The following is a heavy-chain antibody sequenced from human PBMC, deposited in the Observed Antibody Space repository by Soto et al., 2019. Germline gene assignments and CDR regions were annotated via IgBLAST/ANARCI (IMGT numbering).Heavy chain of an antibody. Sequence: SWTLYITCTVSGGSISNYYWGWIRQPPGTGLEYIGYIYYSGSTNYNPSLKSRVTISVDTSKNQFSLKLNSVTAADTAFYYCARGGGTGNWFDPWGQGTLVTGSS. CDR2: IYYSGST. CDR1: GGSISNYY. J-gene: IGHJ5*02. CDR3: ARGGGTGNWFDP. V-gene: IGHV4-59*01. D-gene: IGHD7-27*01.